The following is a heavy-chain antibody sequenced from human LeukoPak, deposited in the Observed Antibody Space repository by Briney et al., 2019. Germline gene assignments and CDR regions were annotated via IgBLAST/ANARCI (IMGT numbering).Heavy chain of an antibody. CDR2: INSDGSST. V-gene: IGHV3-74*01. CDR3: ARHLNYYLDY. Sequence: PGRSLRLSCAASGFTFSSYSMNWVRQAPGKGLVWVSRINSDGSSTSYADSVKGRFTIPRDNAKNTLYLQMNSLRAEDTAVYYCARHLNYYLDYWGQEPWSPSPQ. CDR1: GFTFSSYS. D-gene: IGHD3-10*01. J-gene: IGHJ4*01.